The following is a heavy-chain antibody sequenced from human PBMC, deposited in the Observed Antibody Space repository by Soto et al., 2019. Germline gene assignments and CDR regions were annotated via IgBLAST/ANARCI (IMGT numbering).Heavy chain of an antibody. D-gene: IGHD6-19*01. CDR1: GGSISSYY. J-gene: IGHJ6*03. Sequence: SETLALTCTVSGGSISSYYWSWIRQPPGKGLEWIGYIYYSGSTNYNPSLRSRVTISVDTSKNQFSLKLSSVTAADMAVYYCARHSGWYVADYYYYMDVWGKGTTVTAP. CDR3: ARHSGWYVADYYYYMDV. V-gene: IGHV4-59*08. CDR2: IYYSGST.